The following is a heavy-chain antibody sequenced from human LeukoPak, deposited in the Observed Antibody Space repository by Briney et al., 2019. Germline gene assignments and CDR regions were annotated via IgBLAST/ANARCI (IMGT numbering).Heavy chain of an antibody. Sequence: PGGSLRLSCAASGFTFSNAWMSWVRQAPGKGLEWVGRIKSKTDGGTTDYAAPVKGRFTISRDDSKNTLYLQMNSLKTEDTAVYYCTTRFGVRGVIGYFDYWGQGTLVTVSS. D-gene: IGHD3-10*01. V-gene: IGHV3-15*01. CDR2: IKSKTDGGTT. CDR3: TTRFGVRGVIGYFDY. J-gene: IGHJ4*02. CDR1: GFTFSNAW.